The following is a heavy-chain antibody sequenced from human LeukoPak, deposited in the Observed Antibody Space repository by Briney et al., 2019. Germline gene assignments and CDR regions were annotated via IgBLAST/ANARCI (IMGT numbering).Heavy chain of an antibody. CDR2: ISSSASTI. J-gene: IGHJ4*02. V-gene: IGHV3-11*01. CDR3: AGNGGENDY. Sequence: GGSLRLSGAASGFTVSSNYMSWVRQAPGKGLEWISYISSSASTIYYADSVKGRFTISRDNAKNSLYLQMNSLRAEDTAVYYCAGNGGENDYWGQGTLVTVSS. CDR1: GFTVSSNY. D-gene: IGHD2-8*01.